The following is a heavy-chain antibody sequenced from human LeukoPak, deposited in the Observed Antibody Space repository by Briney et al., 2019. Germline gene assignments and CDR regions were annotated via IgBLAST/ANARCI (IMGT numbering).Heavy chain of an antibody. Sequence: ASVKVSCKTSGYTFTGYYMHWLRQAPGQGLEWMGRINPNSGGTYYAQKFQGRFTMTRDTSISTSYMELTSLISDDTAVYYCAGGVLHGGGNWFDPWGQGTLVTVSS. J-gene: IGHJ5*02. CDR1: GYTFTGYY. V-gene: IGHV1-2*06. CDR3: AGGVLHGGGNWFDP. D-gene: IGHD3-16*01. CDR2: INPNSGGT.